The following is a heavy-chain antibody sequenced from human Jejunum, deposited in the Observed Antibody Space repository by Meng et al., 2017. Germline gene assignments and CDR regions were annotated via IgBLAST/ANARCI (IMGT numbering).Heavy chain of an antibody. CDR1: GFIFSNYA. CDR3: ARGNGSGSYLIGQ. Sequence: GESLKISCEASGFIFSNYAMHWVRQAPGKGLEWVALIRYDGSNEQYVDSVKGRFTISRDNSKNTVYVEMNSLRVDDAAVYYCARGNGSGSYLIGQWGQGTLVTVSS. D-gene: IGHD3-10*01. J-gene: IGHJ4*02. V-gene: IGHV3-30*02. CDR2: IRYDGSNE.